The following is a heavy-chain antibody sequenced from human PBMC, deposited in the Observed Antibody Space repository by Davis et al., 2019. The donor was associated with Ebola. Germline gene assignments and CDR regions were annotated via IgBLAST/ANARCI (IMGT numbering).Heavy chain of an antibody. D-gene: IGHD2-8*02. CDR2: IYYSGST. CDR3: ARPPYGGITGGMDV. CDR1: GGSISSSSYY. V-gene: IGHV4-39*01. Sequence: MPSETLSLTCTVSGGSISSSSYYWGWIRQPPGKGLEWIGSIYYSGSTYYNPSLKSRVTISVDTSKNQFSLKLSSVTAADTAVYYCARPPYGGITGGMDVWGQGTTVTVSS. J-gene: IGHJ6*02.